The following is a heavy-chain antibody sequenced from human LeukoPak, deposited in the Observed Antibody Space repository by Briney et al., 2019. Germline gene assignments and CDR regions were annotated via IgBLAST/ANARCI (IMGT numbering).Heavy chain of an antibody. J-gene: IGHJ4*02. Sequence: SETLSLTCTVSGDSISSYYWSWIRQPPGKGLEWIGYIFYSGSTNYNPSLKSRVTISVDTSKNQFSPKLTSATAADTAVYYCARVGLTIFGVAGRYFDYWGQGALVTVSS. D-gene: IGHD3-3*01. CDR1: GDSISSYY. V-gene: IGHV4-59*01. CDR3: ARVGLTIFGVAGRYFDY. CDR2: IFYSGST.